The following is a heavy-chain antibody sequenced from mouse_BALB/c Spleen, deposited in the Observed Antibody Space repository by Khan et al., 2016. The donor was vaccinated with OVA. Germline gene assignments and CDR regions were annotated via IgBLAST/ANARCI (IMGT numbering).Heavy chain of an antibody. CDR1: GYTFTNYG. CDR2: INTNTGEP. V-gene: IGHV9-3*02. D-gene: IGHD2-3*01. Sequence: QIQLVQSGPELKQPGETVKISCKASGYTFTNYGMNWVKQAPGKGLKWMGWINTNTGEPTYAEEFKERFAFSLETSASTAYVPINDLKNDDTAAYFCARGYCVEGSWFAYWGQGTLVTVSA. CDR3: ARGYCVEGSWFAY. J-gene: IGHJ3*01.